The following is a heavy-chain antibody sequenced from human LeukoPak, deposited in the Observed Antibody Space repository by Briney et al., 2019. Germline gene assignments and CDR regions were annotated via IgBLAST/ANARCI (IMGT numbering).Heavy chain of an antibody. J-gene: IGHJ4*02. CDR3: ARDSSWYYLDD. CDR1: GYTFTGYY. Sequence: ASVKLSCKASGYTFTGYYMHWVRQAPGQGLEWMGWINPNSGGTNYAQKFQGRVTMTRDTSISTAYMELRRLRSVDTAVYYCARDSSWYYLDDCGEGTLVTVSS. V-gene: IGHV1-2*02. D-gene: IGHD6-13*01. CDR2: INPNSGGT.